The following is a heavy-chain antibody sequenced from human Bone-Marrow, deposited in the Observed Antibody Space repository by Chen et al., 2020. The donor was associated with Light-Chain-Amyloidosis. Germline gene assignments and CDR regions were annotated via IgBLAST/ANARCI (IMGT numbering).Heavy chain of an antibody. CDR1: GFTFADYA. Sequence: EVQLVESGGGVVQPGGSLRLSCAASGFTFADYAIHWVRQAPGKGLEWVSLISGDGGSTYYADSVKGRFTISRDNSKNSLYLQMNSLRTEDTALYYCAKDKRGSSSSWSHYFDYWGQGTLVTVSS. D-gene: IGHD6-13*01. CDR3: AKDKRGSSSSWSHYFDY. J-gene: IGHJ4*02. V-gene: IGHV3-43*02. CDR2: ISGDGGST.